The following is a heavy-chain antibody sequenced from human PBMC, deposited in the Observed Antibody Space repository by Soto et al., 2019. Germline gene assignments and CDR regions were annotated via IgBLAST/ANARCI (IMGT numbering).Heavy chain of an antibody. CDR2: IIPIFGTA. J-gene: IGHJ5*02. V-gene: IGHV1-69*01. Sequence: QVQLVQCGAEVKKPGSSVKVSCKASGGTFSSYAISWVRQAPGQGLEWMGGIIPIFGTANYAQKFQGRVTITADESTSTAYMELSSLRSEDTAVYYCLHSSPSYSGSYPWGQGTLVTVSS. D-gene: IGHD1-26*01. CDR1: GGTFSSYA. CDR3: LHSSPSYSGSYP.